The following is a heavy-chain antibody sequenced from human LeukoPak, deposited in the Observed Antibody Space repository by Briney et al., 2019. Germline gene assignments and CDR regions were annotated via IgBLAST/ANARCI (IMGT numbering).Heavy chain of an antibody. CDR3: ATAMPGIAAFDAFDI. Sequence: KASETLSLTCTVSGGSISTRGYFWGWIRQPPGKGLEWIGEINHSGSTNYNPSLKSRVTISVDTSKNQFSLKLSSVTAADTAVYYCATAMPGIAAFDAFDIWGQGTMVTVSS. J-gene: IGHJ3*02. V-gene: IGHV4-39*07. D-gene: IGHD6-13*01. CDR2: INHSGST. CDR1: GGSISTRGYF.